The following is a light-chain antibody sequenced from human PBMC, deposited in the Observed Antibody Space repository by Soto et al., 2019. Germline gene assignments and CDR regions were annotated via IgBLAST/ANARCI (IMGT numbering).Light chain of an antibody. J-gene: IGKJ1*01. CDR1: QSVRSN. CDR2: AAS. Sequence: EIVMTQSPATLSVSPGEWATLSCRASQSVRSNLAWYQQRPGQAPRLLIYAASTRATGIPARFSGSGSGTECTLIIDSLQSEDFAVYYCQQYNNWPRTFGQGTKVEIK. CDR3: QQYNNWPRT. V-gene: IGKV3-15*01.